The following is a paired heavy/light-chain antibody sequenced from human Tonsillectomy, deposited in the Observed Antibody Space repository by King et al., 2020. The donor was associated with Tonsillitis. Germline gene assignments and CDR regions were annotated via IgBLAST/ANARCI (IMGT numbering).Heavy chain of an antibody. CDR2: VSPYSGYT. J-gene: IGHJ6*03. Sequence: QVQLVQSGAEVKKPGASVKVSCISSGFTFATYDHAWVRQAPGQGLEYMGRVSPYSGYTNYAQKVQGRVTVTTDTSTNTVYMELSSLRFDDTAVYYCARVGRDDYMDVWGQGTTVTVSS. CDR1: GFTFATYD. V-gene: IGHV1-18*04. CDR3: ARVGRDDYMDV. D-gene: IGHD1-26*01.
Light chain of an antibody. Sequence: QSVLTQPPSVSGAPGQTVTISCTGSNSNIGARYFVHWYQQLPGTAPKLLIYSDANRPSGVPDRFSGSEPGTSASLAITGLQAEDEGHYYCLSFDSNLPGFVFGTGTKVTVL. J-gene: IGLJ1*01. CDR3: LSFDSNLPGFV. CDR2: SDA. CDR1: NSNIGARYF. V-gene: IGLV1-40*01.